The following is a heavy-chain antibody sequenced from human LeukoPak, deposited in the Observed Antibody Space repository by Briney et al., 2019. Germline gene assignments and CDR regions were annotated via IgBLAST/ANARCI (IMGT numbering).Heavy chain of an antibody. CDR2: IYYSGST. D-gene: IGHD1-1*01. Sequence: SQTLSLTCTVSGGSISSGGYYWSWIRQHPGKGLEWIGYIYYSGSTYYNPSLKSRVTISVDTSKNQFSLKLSSVTAADTAVYYCARDGRARYKYSWFNPWGQASLATV. CDR3: ARDGRARYKYSWFNP. V-gene: IGHV4-31*03. CDR1: GGSISSGGYY. J-gene: IGHJ5*02.